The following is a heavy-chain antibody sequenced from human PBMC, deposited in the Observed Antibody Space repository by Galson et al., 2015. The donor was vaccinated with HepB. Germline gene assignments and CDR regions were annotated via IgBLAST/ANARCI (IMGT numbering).Heavy chain of an antibody. CDR3: AREGGYDWVLDY. V-gene: IGHV1-18*04. Sequence: SVKVSCKASSYTFTSYGISWVRQAPEQGLEWMGWISGYNGNTNYAQKFLGRVTMTTDTSTSTAYMELRSLRSDDTAMYYCAREGGYDWVLDYWGQGTLVTVSS. CDR1: SYTFTSYG. CDR2: ISGYNGNT. J-gene: IGHJ4*02. D-gene: IGHD5-12*01.